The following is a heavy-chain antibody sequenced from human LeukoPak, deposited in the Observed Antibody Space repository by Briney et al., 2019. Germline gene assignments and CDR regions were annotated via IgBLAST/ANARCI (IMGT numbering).Heavy chain of an antibody. J-gene: IGHJ4*02. D-gene: IGHD6-13*01. V-gene: IGHV3-30*02. CDR2: IRYDGSNK. Sequence: PGGSLRLSCAASGFTFSSYGMHWVRQAPGKGLEWVAFIRYDGSNKYYADSVKGRFTISRDNAKNLLYLEMNSLRTDDTAVYYCARWDSNIAASGYKYWGQGSLVTVSA. CDR3: ARWDSNIAASGYKY. CDR1: GFTFSSYG.